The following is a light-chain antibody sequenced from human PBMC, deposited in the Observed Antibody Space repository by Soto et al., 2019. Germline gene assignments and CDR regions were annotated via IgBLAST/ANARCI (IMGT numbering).Light chain of an antibody. J-gene: IGLJ1*01. Sequence: QSVLTQPPSVSGAPGQRVTISCSGSISNIEAGYDVHWYQHLPGKAPKLLIYDDNNRPSGVPGRFSGSKSGTSASLAITGLQAEDEADYYCQSYDDSLSAHVFGTGTKVNVL. CDR2: DDN. CDR1: ISNIEAGYD. CDR3: QSYDDSLSAHV. V-gene: IGLV1-40*01.